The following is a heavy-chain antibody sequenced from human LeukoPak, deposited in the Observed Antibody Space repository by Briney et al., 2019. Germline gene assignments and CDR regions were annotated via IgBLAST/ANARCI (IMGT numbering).Heavy chain of an antibody. D-gene: IGHD3-22*01. CDR2: INDTGGNT. CDR1: GFTFSRYS. V-gene: IGHV3-23*01. Sequence: GGSLRLSCAASGFTFSRYSMSWVRQAPGKGLEWLSAINDTGGNTYYTDSVKGLFTISRDSARNTLYLQMNSLRVEDTAFYYCSTLVFDSSGYSYFDYWGQRTLVTASS. CDR3: STLVFDSSGYSYFDY. J-gene: IGHJ4*02.